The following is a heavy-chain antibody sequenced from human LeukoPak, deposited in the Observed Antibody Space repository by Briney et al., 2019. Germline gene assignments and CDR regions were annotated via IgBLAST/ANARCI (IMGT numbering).Heavy chain of an antibody. J-gene: IGHJ4*02. Sequence: GGSLRLSCAASGFTFDDYGMSWVRQAPGKGLEWVSGINWNGGSTGYADSVKGRFTISRDNAKNSLYLQMNSLRAEDTALYYCARAGYCSSTSCQRPFDYWGQGTLVTVSS. V-gene: IGHV3-20*04. CDR1: GFTFDDYG. CDR3: ARAGYCSSTSCQRPFDY. D-gene: IGHD2-2*03. CDR2: INWNGGST.